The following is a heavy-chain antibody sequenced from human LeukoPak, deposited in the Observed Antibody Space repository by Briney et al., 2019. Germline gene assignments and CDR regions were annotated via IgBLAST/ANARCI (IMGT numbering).Heavy chain of an antibody. CDR2: INPNSGGT. Sequence: GASVKVSCKASGYTFTGYYMHWVRQAPGQGLEWMEWINPNSGGTNYAQKFQGRVTMTRDTSISTAYMELSRLRSDDTAVYYCARDDSSGYYYSFDYWGQGTLVTVSS. CDR3: ARDDSSGYYYSFDY. V-gene: IGHV1-2*02. J-gene: IGHJ4*02. D-gene: IGHD3-22*01. CDR1: GYTFTGYY.